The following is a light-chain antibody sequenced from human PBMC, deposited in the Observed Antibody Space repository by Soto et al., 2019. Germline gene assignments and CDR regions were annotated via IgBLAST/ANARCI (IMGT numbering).Light chain of an antibody. CDR3: QQRSNWPLT. J-gene: IGKJ4*01. Sequence: ELELTQSPGTLSLSPGEIATLSCRASQSVSSSYLAWYQQKPGQAPRIIIYDASSRATGIPARFSGSGSGTDFTLTISSLEPEDFAVYYCQQRSNWPLTFGGGTKVDIK. CDR1: QSVSSSY. V-gene: IGKV3D-20*02. CDR2: DAS.